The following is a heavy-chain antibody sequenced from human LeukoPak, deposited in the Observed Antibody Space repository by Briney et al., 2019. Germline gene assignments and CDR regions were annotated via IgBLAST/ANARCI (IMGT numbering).Heavy chain of an antibody. V-gene: IGHV3-21*01. J-gene: IGHJ3*02. CDR1: GFTFSSYS. Sequence: GGSLRLSCAASGFTFSSYSMNWVRQAPGKGLEWVSSISSSSSYIYYADSVKGRFTISRDNAKNSLYLRMNSLRAEDTAVYYCARGRRDIVVVPAAAAFDIWGQGTMVTVSS. CDR3: ARGRRDIVVVPAAAAFDI. D-gene: IGHD2-2*01. CDR2: ISSSSSYI.